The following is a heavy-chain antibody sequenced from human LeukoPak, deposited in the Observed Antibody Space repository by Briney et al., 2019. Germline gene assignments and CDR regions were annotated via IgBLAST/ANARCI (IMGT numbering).Heavy chain of an antibody. J-gene: IGHJ4*02. CDR1: GGSISGSSYY. CDR2: LPPDELGI. CDR3: VGTIASRGSEY. Sequence: PSETLSLTCTVSGGSISGSSYYWGWVRQAPGMGLVWVSRLPPDELGIIYADSVKGRFTVSRDNAKNTVYLQMNNLRVDDTAMYYCVGTIASRGSEYWGQGALVTVSS. D-gene: IGHD6-6*01. V-gene: IGHV3-74*01.